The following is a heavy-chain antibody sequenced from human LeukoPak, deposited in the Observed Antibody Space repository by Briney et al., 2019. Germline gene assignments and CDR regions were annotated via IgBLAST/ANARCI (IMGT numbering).Heavy chain of an antibody. CDR2: VYYSGST. CDR3: ARHKDYYYSYMDV. CDR1: GGSISSYY. J-gene: IGHJ6*03. V-gene: IGHV4-59*08. Sequence: PSETLSLTCTVSGGSISSYYWSWIRQPPGKGLEWIGYVYYSGSTNYNPSLKSRVTISVDTSKNQFSLKLSSVTAADTAVYYCARHKDYYYSYMDVWGKGTTVTISS.